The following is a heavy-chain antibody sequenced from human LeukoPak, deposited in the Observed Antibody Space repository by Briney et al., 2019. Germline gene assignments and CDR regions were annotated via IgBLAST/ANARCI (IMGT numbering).Heavy chain of an antibody. CDR1: GGSFSGYY. Sequence: SETLSLTCAVYGGSFSGYYWSWIRQPPGKGLEWIGEINHSGSTNYNPSLKSRVTISVDTSKNQFSLKLSSVTAADTAVYYCARGRAARGKKSFDYWGQGTLVTVSS. V-gene: IGHV4-34*01. J-gene: IGHJ4*02. D-gene: IGHD6-6*01. CDR2: INHSGST. CDR3: ARGRAARGKKSFDY.